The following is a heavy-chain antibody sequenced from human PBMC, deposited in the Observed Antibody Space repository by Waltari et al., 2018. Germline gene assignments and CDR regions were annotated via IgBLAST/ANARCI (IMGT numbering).Heavy chain of an antibody. CDR3: ARDPVRGAPDWFDP. J-gene: IGHJ5*02. CDR1: GFTFANYP. Sequence: QVQLVESGGGVVQPGRSLRLSCAASGFTFANYPMHWVRQAPGKGLEWLAVISDDGKITLYADSVKGRFIISRDISNNMLFLQMNSLIIEDTAVYHCARDPVRGAPDWFDPWGQGTLVTVSS. V-gene: IGHV3-30*03. CDR2: ISDDGKIT.